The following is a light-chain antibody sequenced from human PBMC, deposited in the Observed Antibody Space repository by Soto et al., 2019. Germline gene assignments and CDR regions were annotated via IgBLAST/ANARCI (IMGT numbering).Light chain of an antibody. V-gene: IGLV2-14*01. CDR1: NSDIGAYDY. Sequence: QSALTQPASVSGSPGQSITISCTGSNSDIGAYDYVSWYQQHPGKPPTLLIYEVTFRPSGVPNRFSGSKSGNTATLTISGLLTEDEADYYCGSYVSATLIFGGGTKVTVL. CDR2: EVT. CDR3: GSYVSATLI. J-gene: IGLJ2*01.